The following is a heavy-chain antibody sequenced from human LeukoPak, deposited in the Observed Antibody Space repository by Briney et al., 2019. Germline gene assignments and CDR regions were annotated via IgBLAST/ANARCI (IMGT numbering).Heavy chain of an antibody. CDR2: INPNNGGT. CDR3: AGGRWLQLPDY. CDR1: GYTFTGYY. J-gene: IGHJ4*02. V-gene: IGHV1-2*02. D-gene: IGHD5-24*01. Sequence: ASVKVSCKASGYTFTGYYMYWVRQAPGQGLEWMGWINPNNGGTDYAQKFQGRVTTTRDTSISTAYMELSRLRSDDTAVYYCAGGRWLQLPDYWGQGTLVTVSS.